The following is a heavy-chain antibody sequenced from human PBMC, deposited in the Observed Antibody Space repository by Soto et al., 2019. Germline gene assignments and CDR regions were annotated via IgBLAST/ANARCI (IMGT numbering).Heavy chain of an antibody. CDR1: GGSIRSYY. D-gene: IGHD3-10*01. V-gene: IGHV4-59*01. J-gene: IGHJ4*02. Sequence: PSETLSLTCNVSGGSIRSYYWNWIRQPPGKTLEWIGDVYYSGSANYNPSLKSRVTISVDMSRNQFSLKLNSVTAADTAVYYCARGSMVRGPTPFDYWGQGTPVT. CDR2: VYYSGSA. CDR3: ARGSMVRGPTPFDY.